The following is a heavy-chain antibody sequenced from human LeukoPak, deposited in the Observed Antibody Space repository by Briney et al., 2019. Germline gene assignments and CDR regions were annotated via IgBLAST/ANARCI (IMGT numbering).Heavy chain of an antibody. CDR1: AFTFSTYS. CDR2: ISHDGTNK. Sequence: GGSLRLSCAASAFTFSTYSMHWVRQAPGKGLEWVAVISHDGTNKYYADSVKGRFTISRDNSKDTLYLQMNSLRAEDTAVHYCARDSVATTIYYYYYMDVWGKGTTVTVSS. J-gene: IGHJ6*03. D-gene: IGHD4-23*01. V-gene: IGHV3-30-3*01. CDR3: ARDSVATTIYYYYYMDV.